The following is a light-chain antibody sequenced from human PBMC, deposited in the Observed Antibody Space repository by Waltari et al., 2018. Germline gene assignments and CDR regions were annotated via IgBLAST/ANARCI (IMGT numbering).Light chain of an antibody. CDR1: QNINRW. V-gene: IGKV1-5*03. J-gene: IGKJ4*01. CDR2: KAS. Sequence: DIQMTQSPSTLSASVGDRVTITCRASQNINRWLDWYQQQPGTVPKLLIFKASSLKSGVPSRFSGSGSGTEFTLTISSLQPYDFATYYCQQYDSYSLTFGGGTKVEI. CDR3: QQYDSYSLT.